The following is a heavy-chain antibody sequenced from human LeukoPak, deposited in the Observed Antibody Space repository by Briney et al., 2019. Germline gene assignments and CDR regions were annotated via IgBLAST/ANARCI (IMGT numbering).Heavy chain of an antibody. Sequence: SETLSLTCTVSGGSISSGSYYWSWIRQPAGKGLEWIGRIYTSGSTNYNPSLKSRVTISVDTSKNQFSLKLSSVTAADTAVYYCARDSSSWYGFDPWGQGPWSPSPQ. CDR2: IYTSGST. J-gene: IGHJ5*02. V-gene: IGHV4-61*02. CDR1: GGSISSGSYY. CDR3: ARDSSSWYGFDP. D-gene: IGHD6-13*01.